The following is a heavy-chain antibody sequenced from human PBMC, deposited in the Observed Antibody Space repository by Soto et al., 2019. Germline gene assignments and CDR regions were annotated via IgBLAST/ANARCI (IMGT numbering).Heavy chain of an antibody. Sequence: QVLVQDSGPGLVQPSGSLSLSCAVSGGSVSSSFFWGWVRQPPGKGLEWIGDIFHSGSVNYNPSLKSRVTISIDKSKNQFSLELNSVTTADTAVYYCARSFGWYAIDYWGQGTLVIVSS. V-gene: IGHV4-4*02. J-gene: IGHJ4*02. CDR2: IFHSGSV. D-gene: IGHD6-19*01. CDR1: GGSVSSSFF. CDR3: ARSFGWYAIDY.